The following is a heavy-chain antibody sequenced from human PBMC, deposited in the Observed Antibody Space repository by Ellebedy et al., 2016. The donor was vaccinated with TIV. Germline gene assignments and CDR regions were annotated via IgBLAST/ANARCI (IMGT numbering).Heavy chain of an antibody. CDR3: SIAVDGTTWFDP. Sequence: GESLKISCKGSGYRFTNYWISWVRQMPGKGLEWVGIIHPADSHTKYSPSFQGQVTISADKSISTAYLQLSNLKASDTAIYYCSIAVDGTTWFDPWGQGTLVTVSS. D-gene: IGHD5-24*01. CDR2: IHPADSHT. J-gene: IGHJ5*02. V-gene: IGHV5-51*01. CDR1: GYRFTNYW.